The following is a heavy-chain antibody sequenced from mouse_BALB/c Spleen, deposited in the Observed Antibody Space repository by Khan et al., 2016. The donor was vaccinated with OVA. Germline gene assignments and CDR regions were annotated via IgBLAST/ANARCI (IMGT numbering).Heavy chain of an antibody. CDR3: ARSGYFAWFAY. J-gene: IGHJ3*01. CDR2: IDPENGET. V-gene: IGHV14-1*02. Sequence: VQLQQSGAEIVRPGALVKVSCKGYGFNIKDYYIHWVKQRPEQGLEWIGWIDPENGETVYDPKFQDKATITADTSSNPAYLPLSSLTSEDTAVYYWARSGYFAWFAYWGQGTLVTVSA. CDR1: GFNIKDYY.